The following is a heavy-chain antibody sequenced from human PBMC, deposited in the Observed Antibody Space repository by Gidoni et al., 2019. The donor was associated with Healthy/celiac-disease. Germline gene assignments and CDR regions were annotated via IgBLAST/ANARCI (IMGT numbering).Heavy chain of an antibody. CDR1: CGSIRSYY. CDR3: ASGGDTDMVTRD. Sequence: QLQLQESGPGLVKPSATLSLTCTLSCGSIRSYYWSWIRQPPGKGLEWIGYIYYSGSTNYNPSLKSRVTISVDTAKNQFSLKRSSVTAADTAVYYCASGGDTDMVTRDWGQGTLVTVSS. D-gene: IGHD5-18*01. CDR2: IYYSGST. J-gene: IGHJ4*02. V-gene: IGHV4-59*01.